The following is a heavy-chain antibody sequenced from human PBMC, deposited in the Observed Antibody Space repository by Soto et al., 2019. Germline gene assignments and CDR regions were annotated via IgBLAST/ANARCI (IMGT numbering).Heavy chain of an antibody. CDR2: IVVGSGNT. Sequence: SVKVFCKASGFTFTSSAVQWVRQARGQRLEWIGWIVVGSGNTNYAQKFQERVTITRDMSTSTAYMELSSLRSEDTAVYYCAADTVTIPLYLWYFDLWGRGTLVTVS. D-gene: IGHD4-17*01. CDR1: GFTFTSSA. V-gene: IGHV1-58*01. J-gene: IGHJ2*01. CDR3: AADTVTIPLYLWYFDL.